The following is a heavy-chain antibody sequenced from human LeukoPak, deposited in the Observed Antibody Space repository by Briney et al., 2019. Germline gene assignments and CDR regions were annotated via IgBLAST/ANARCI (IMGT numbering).Heavy chain of an antibody. CDR1: GFTFSSFA. V-gene: IGHV3-23*01. CDR3: AKTSIRGYYYMEV. J-gene: IGHJ6*03. Sequence: GGSLRLSCTASGFTFSSFAMSWVRQAPGKGPEWVSSISGSGGDKYDADSVKGQFTISRDNPKNTLYLQMNSLRGEDTATYYCAKTSIRGYYYMEVWGKGTTVTVAS. CDR2: ISGSGGDK.